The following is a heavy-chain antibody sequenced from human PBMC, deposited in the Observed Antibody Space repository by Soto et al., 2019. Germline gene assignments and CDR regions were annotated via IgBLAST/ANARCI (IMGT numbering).Heavy chain of an antibody. CDR3: AKDSMVRGVIINGDYYYYYYMDV. CDR2: ISWNSGSI. Sequence: GGSLRLSCAASGFTFDDYAMHWVRQAPGKGLEWVSGISWNSGSIGYADSVKGRFTISRDNAKNSLYLQMNSLRAEDTALYYCAKDSMVRGVIINGDYYYYYYMDVWGKGTTVTVSS. D-gene: IGHD3-10*01. CDR1: GFTFDDYA. V-gene: IGHV3-9*01. J-gene: IGHJ6*03.